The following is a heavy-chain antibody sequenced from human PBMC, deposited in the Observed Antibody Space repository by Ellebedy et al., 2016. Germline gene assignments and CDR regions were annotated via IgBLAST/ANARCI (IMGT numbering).Heavy chain of an antibody. CDR2: SINKVDWHTT. V-gene: IGHV3-72*01. Sequence: GESLKISXAASGFTFSDHSTDWVRHAPGKGLEWVGRSINKVDWHTTEYAASVKGRFTISRDNSQNSLYLQMNSLKTEDTAVYYCVRVQYGDSLDWGQGTLVTVSS. D-gene: IGHD4-17*01. J-gene: IGHJ4*02. CDR3: VRVQYGDSLD. CDR1: GFTFSDHS.